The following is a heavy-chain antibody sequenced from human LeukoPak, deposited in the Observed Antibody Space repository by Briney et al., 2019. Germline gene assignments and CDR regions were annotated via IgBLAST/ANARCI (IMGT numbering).Heavy chain of an antibody. CDR3: ARDGVEFYNWFDP. Sequence: GGSLRLSCAASGFTFSSYSMNWVRQAPGEGLEWVSYISSLSGTIYYADSVKGRFTISRDNAKNSLYLQMNSLRAEDTAVYYCARDGVEFYNWFDPWGQGTLVTVSS. CDR1: GFTFSSYS. CDR2: ISSLSGTI. D-gene: IGHD2-21*01. J-gene: IGHJ5*02. V-gene: IGHV3-48*01.